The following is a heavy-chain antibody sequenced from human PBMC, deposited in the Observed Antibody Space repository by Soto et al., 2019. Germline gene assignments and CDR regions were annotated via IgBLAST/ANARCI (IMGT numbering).Heavy chain of an antibody. Sequence: SETLSLTCTVSGGSMNSHDYYWSWIRQPPGKGLEWIGYIHNSGSTYYNPSLKSRLTISSDMSKNQFSLRLNSVTAADTALYFCARGEVRGPFGIWGQGTKVTASS. CDR2: IHNSGST. CDR3: ARGEVRGPFGI. V-gene: IGHV4-30-4*01. CDR1: GGSMNSHDYY. J-gene: IGHJ3*02. D-gene: IGHD3-10*01.